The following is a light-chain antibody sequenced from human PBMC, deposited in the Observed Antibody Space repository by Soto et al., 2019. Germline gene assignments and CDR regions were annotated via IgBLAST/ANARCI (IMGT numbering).Light chain of an antibody. CDR1: TNDVGGYDY. V-gene: IGLV2-14*03. J-gene: IGLJ2*01. CDR2: DVS. CDR3: SSYTSSTTLV. Sequence: QSALTQPASASGSPGQSITISCTGTTNDVGGYDYVSWYQQHPGQAPKLMIFDVSDRPSGVSNRFSGSKSDNTASLTISGLQPEDEADYYCSSYTSSTTLVFGGGTKLTVL.